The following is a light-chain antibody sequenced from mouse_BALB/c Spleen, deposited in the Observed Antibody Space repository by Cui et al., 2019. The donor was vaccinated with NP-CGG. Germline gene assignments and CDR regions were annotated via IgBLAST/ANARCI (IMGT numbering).Light chain of an antibody. V-gene: IGLV1*01. J-gene: IGLJ1*01. Sequence: QAVCTQESALTTSPGETVTLTCRSSTGAVTTSNYANCVQEKPDHLFTGLIGGTNNRAPGVPARFSGSLIGDKAALTITGAQTEDEAIYFCALWYSNHWVFGGGTKLTVL. CDR2: GTN. CDR3: ALWYSNHWV. CDR1: TGAVTTSNY.